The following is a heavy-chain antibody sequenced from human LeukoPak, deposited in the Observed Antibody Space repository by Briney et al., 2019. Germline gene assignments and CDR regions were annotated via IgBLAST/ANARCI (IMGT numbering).Heavy chain of an antibody. CDR3: ASTMVRGLLYFDY. D-gene: IGHD3-10*01. CDR1: GFTFSDYY. Sequence: GGSLRLSCAASGFTFSDYYMSWIRQAPGKGLEWVSYITSRGGTIYYADSVKGRFSISRDNAKNSLYLQMKSLRAEDTAVYYCASTMVRGLLYFDYWGQGTLVTVSS. V-gene: IGHV3-11*01. J-gene: IGHJ4*02. CDR2: ITSRGGTI.